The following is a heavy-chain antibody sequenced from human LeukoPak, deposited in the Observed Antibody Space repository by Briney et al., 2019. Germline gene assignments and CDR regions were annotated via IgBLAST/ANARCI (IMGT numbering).Heavy chain of an antibody. CDR2: ISGSGGST. CDR1: GFTFSSYA. J-gene: IGHJ4*02. V-gene: IGHV3-23*01. Sequence: GGSLRLSCAASGFTFSSYAMGWVRQAPGKGLEWVSAISGSGGSTYYADSVKGRFTISRDNTKNTLYLQMNSLRAEDTAVYYCAKADDSSGYDYYFDYWGQGTLVTVSS. D-gene: IGHD3-22*01. CDR3: AKADDSSGYDYYFDY.